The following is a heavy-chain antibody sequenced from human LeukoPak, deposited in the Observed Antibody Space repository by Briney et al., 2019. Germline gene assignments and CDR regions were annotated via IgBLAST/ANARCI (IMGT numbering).Heavy chain of an antibody. D-gene: IGHD3-10*01. Sequence: GGSLRLSCAASGFTFSSYAMTWVRQAPGKGLEWASSISASGGSTYYADSVKGRFTISRDNSKNTLYLQMNSLRAEDTAVYYCAKDQYYYGSGRLDYWGQGTLATVSS. CDR2: ISASGGST. J-gene: IGHJ4*02. CDR3: AKDQYYYGSGRLDY. CDR1: GFTFSSYA. V-gene: IGHV3-23*01.